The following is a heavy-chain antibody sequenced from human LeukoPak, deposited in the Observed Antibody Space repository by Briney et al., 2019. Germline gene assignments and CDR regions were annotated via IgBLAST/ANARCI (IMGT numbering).Heavy chain of an antibody. D-gene: IGHD4-17*01. J-gene: IGHJ4*02. CDR3: ARHKDYGDLRTSFDY. CDR2: IYYSGST. Sequence: SETLSLTCTVSGGSISSSSYYWGWLRQPPGKGLEWIVSIYYSGSTYYNPSLKRRVTISVDTSKNQFSLKLSSVTAADTAVYYCARHKDYGDLRTSFDYWGQGTLVTVSS. V-gene: IGHV4-39*01. CDR1: GGSISSSSYY.